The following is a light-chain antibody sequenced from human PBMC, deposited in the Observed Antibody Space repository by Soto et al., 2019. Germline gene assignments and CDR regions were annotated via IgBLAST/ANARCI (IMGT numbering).Light chain of an antibody. CDR1: QSVSSN. V-gene: IGKV3-20*01. J-gene: IGKJ1*01. CDR2: GAS. Sequence: EMVLTQSPATLSVSPGERATLSCRASQSVSSNLAWYQQKPGQAPRLLIYGASTRATGIPARFSGSGSGTDFTLTISRLEPEDFAVYHCQQYGSSPTTFGQGTKVDIK. CDR3: QQYGSSPTT.